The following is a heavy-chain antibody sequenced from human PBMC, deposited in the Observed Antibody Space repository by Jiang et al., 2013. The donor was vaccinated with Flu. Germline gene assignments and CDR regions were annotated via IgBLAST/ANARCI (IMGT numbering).Heavy chain of an antibody. V-gene: IGHV3-33*01. Sequence: GVVQPGRSLRLSCAASGFTFSSYGMHWVRQAPGKGLEWVAVIWYDGSNKYYADSVKGRFTISRDNSKNTLYLQMNSLRAEDTAVYYCARMVGRYYFDYWGQGTLVTVSS. CDR3: ARMVGRYYFDY. J-gene: IGHJ4*02. D-gene: IGHD1-26*01. CDR2: IWYDGSNK. CDR1: GFTFSSYG.